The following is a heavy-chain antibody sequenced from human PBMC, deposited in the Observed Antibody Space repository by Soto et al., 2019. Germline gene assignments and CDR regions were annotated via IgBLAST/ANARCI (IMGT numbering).Heavy chain of an antibody. CDR1: GGSFGDNY. J-gene: IGHJ3*02. CDR3: ARALLTEYGDSTDAFGI. D-gene: IGHD4-17*01. CDR2: INHSGTT. Sequence: QVQLQQWGARLLKPSETLSLSCAVYGGSFGDNYWSWIRQPPGMGLEWIGEINHSGTTNQNPSRKSRVTISVDASRSQFSLNLTSLTAADTAVYYCARALLTEYGDSTDAFGIWGQGTMVTVSS. V-gene: IGHV4-34*01.